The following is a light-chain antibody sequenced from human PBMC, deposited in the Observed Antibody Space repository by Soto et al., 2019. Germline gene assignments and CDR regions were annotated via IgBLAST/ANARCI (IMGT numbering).Light chain of an antibody. CDR3: TSYSRYRVLV. J-gene: IGLJ3*02. CDR1: SSNVGSYKL. CDR2: EVS. V-gene: IGLV2-14*02. Sequence: QSALTQPASVSGSPGQSITISCTGTSSNVGSYKLVSWYQQHPGKAPKLMIFEVSNRPSGVSDRFSGSNSGNTASLTISGLQAEDEADYYCTSYSRYRVLVFGGGTKVTVL.